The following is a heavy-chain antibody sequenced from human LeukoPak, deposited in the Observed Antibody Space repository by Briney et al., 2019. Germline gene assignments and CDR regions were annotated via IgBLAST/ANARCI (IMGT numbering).Heavy chain of an antibody. J-gene: IGHJ4*02. CDR1: GNYW. CDR3: VSFYETY. Sequence: GGSLRLSCAASGNYWMHWVRQAPGKGLVWVSHINSDGSWTSYADSVKGGFTISKDNAKNTVYLQMNSLRAEDTAVYYCVSFYETYWGRGTLVTVSS. D-gene: IGHD2/OR15-2a*01. CDR2: INSDGSWT. V-gene: IGHV3-74*01.